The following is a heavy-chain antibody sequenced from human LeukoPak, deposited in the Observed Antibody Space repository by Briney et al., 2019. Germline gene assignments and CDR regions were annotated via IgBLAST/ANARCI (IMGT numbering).Heavy chain of an antibody. CDR1: GYTFTSYY. CDR2: INPSGGST. D-gene: IGHD3-22*01. CDR3: ARGNYYDSSGYPTLGWFDP. Sequence: ASVKVSCKAYGYTFTSYYMHCVRQVPGQGLEWMGLINPSGGSTSYAQKFQGRVTMTRDTSTSTVYMELSSLRSEDTAVYYCARGNYYDSSGYPTLGWFDPWGQGTLVTVSS. V-gene: IGHV1-46*01. J-gene: IGHJ5*02.